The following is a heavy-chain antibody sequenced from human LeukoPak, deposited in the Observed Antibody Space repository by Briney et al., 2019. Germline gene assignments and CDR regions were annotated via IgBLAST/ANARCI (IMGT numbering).Heavy chain of an antibody. CDR3: ARWANTIDY. J-gene: IGHJ4*02. CDR2: IKQDGSET. V-gene: IGHV3-7*01. Sequence: GGSLRLSCAASGFSLSGHWMSWVRQTPGKGLEWVANIKQDGSETYYVDSVKGRFTISRDNAKNSLYLQMNSLRGEDTAMYYCARWANTIDYWGQGAQVTVSS. CDR1: GFSLSGHW.